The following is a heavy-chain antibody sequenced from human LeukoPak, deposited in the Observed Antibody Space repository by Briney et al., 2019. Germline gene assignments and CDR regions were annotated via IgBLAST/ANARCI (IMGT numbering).Heavy chain of an antibody. CDR1: GYTFTSYA. D-gene: IGHD1-26*01. CDR2: ISAYNGNT. J-gene: IGHJ4*02. Sequence: GASVKVSCKASGYTFTSYAFTWVRQAPGQGLEWMGWISAYNGNTNYAQKPQGRVTLTTDTSTSTAYMELSSLRSEDTAVYYCARDHPPLPWELLDYWGQGTLVTVSS. V-gene: IGHV1-18*01. CDR3: ARDHPPLPWELLDY.